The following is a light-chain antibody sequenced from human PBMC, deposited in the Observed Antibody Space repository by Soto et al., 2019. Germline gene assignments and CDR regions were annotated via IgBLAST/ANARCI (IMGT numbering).Light chain of an antibody. CDR2: QDS. CDR3: QAWDSSTPLDV. J-gene: IGLJ1*01. CDR1: KLGDKY. V-gene: IGLV3-1*01. Sequence: SYELTQPPSVSVSPGQTASITCSGDKLGDKYACWYQQKPGQSPVLVIYQDSKRPSGIPERFSGSNSGNTATLTISGTQAMDEADYYCQAWDSSTPLDVFGTGTKLTVL.